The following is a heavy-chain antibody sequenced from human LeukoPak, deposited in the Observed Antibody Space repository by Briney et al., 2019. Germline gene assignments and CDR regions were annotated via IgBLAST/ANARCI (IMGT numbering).Heavy chain of an antibody. CDR1: GYSFIDYW. J-gene: IGHJ4*02. Sequence: GESLKISCKASGYSFIDYWIGWVRQTPAKGLEWMAIIYPADSDSRYTYSPSFQGQVTISADKSIRTTYLQWSSLKASDTAMYYCARSTSGSFDSWGQGTPVTVSS. D-gene: IGHD3-10*01. CDR2: IYPADSDS. CDR3: ARSTSGSFDS. V-gene: IGHV5-51*01.